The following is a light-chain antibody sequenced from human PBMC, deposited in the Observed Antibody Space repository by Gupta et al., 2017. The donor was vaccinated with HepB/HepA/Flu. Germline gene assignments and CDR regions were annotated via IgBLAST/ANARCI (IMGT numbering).Light chain of an antibody. Sequence: QSVLTQPPSASGTPGQRVTMSCSGSRPNIGNNPVNWYQQFPGTAPKLLIYNNNQRPSGVPDRISGSKSGTSASLAISGPQSEDEADYYCAAWDDSLKGVVFGGGTKLTVL. CDR3: AAWDDSLKGVV. V-gene: IGLV1-44*01. CDR2: NNN. CDR1: RPNIGNNP. J-gene: IGLJ3*02.